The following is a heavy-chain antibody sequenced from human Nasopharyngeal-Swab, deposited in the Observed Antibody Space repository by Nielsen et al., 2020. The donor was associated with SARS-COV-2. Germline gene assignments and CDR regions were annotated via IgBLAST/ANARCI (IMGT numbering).Heavy chain of an antibody. J-gene: IGHJ4*02. CDR3: ARAVGYYDSSGYCDY. CDR2: IYYSGST. CDR1: GGSVSSGSYY. D-gene: IGHD3-22*01. Sequence: SETLSLTCTVSGGSVSSGSYYWSWIRQPPGKGLEWIGYIYYSGSTNCNPSLKSRVTISVDTSKNQFSLKLSSVTAADTAVYYCARAVGYYDSSGYCDYWGQGTLVTVSS. V-gene: IGHV4-61*01.